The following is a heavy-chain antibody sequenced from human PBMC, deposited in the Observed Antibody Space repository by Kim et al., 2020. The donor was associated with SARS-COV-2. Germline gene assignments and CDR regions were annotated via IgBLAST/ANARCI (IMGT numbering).Heavy chain of an antibody. V-gene: IGHV3-23*01. CDR3: AKEAGYYSGYFDY. Sequence: SADCEKGRITISRDNSKNTLYLQMNRLRAEDTAVYYWAKEAGYYSGYFDYWGQGTLVTVSS. J-gene: IGHJ4*02. D-gene: IGHD3-9*01.